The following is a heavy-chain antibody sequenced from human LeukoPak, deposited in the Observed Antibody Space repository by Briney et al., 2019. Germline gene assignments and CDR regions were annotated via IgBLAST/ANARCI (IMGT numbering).Heavy chain of an antibody. J-gene: IGHJ4*02. Sequence: SETLSLTCAVSGASISSSNWWSWARQPPGKGLEWIGEIYHSGSTNYNPSLKSRVTISVDKSKNQFSLKLSSVTAADSAVYYCARDPNYDFWSGYLGGGYWGQGTLVTVSS. CDR2: IYHSGST. CDR3: ARDPNYDFWSGYLGGGY. V-gene: IGHV4-4*02. CDR1: GASISSSNW. D-gene: IGHD3-3*01.